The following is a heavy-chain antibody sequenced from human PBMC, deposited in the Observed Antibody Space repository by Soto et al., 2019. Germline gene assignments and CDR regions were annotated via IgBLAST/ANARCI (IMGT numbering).Heavy chain of an antibody. J-gene: IGHJ5*02. CDR1: GGAINSYY. CDR3: ARGQRFSDWFDP. V-gene: IGHV4-4*07. Sequence: SETLSLTCTVSGGAINSYYWTWIRQPAGTGLEWIGRIYSSGSTKYNPSLQSRVTMSLDTSKNQFSLRLTSVTAADTAVYYCARGQRFSDWFDPWGQGTLVTVSS. CDR2: IYSSGST. D-gene: IGHD3-3*01.